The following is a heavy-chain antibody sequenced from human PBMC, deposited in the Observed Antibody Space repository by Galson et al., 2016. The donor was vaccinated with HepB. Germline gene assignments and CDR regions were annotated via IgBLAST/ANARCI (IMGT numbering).Heavy chain of an antibody. V-gene: IGHV4-30-4*01. D-gene: IGHD6-13*01. CDR1: GGSISSGDYY. CDR3: ARVHLGSNWSNNWFDP. J-gene: IGHJ5*02. Sequence: TLSLTCTVSGGSISSGDYYWSWIRRPPGKGLEWIGYFYYSGTTYYNPSLKSRSTISVDTSKNQFSLKLSSVTAADTAVYYCARVHLGSNWSNNWFDPWGQGTLVTVSS. CDR2: FYYSGTT.